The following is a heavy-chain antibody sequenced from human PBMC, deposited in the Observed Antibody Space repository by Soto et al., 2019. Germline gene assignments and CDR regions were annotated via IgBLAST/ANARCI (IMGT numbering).Heavy chain of an antibody. D-gene: IGHD1-1*01. CDR3: ARDLGPGNAGTRDYYYGMDV. J-gene: IGHJ6*02. CDR1: GYTFTGYY. V-gene: IGHV1-2*04. CDR2: INPNSGGT. Sequence: ASVKVSCKASGYTFTGYYMHWVRQAPGQGLEWMGWINPNSGGTNYAQKFQGWVTMTRDTSISTAYMELSRLRSDDTAVYYCARDLGPGNAGTRDYYYGMDVWGQGTTVTVSS.